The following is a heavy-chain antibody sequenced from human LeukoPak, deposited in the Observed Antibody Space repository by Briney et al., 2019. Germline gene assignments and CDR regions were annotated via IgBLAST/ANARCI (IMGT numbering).Heavy chain of an antibody. CDR2: IVPIFGPT. D-gene: IGHD4/OR15-4a*01. Sequence: SVKVSCKTSVDAYSNFAINWVRQAPGQRLEWVGGIVPIFGPTNYAPKFQGRVTITKDEYPTVVYMELSRLTSEDTAVYYCASPRANYQGLDVFDMWGQGTLVIVSS. V-gene: IGHV1-69*05. J-gene: IGHJ3*02. CDR3: ASPRANYQGLDVFDM. CDR1: VDAYSNFA.